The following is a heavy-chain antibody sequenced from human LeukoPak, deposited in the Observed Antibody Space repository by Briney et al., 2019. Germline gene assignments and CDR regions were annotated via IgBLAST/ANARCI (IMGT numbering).Heavy chain of an antibody. CDR1: GFTFSNYW. J-gene: IGHJ4*02. V-gene: IGHV3-7*03. D-gene: IGHD2/OR15-2a*01. Sequence: GGSLRLSCATSGFTFSNYWMCWVSQAPGKGLEWVANIMQDGGDKYYADSVKGRFTISRDNAKNSLYLQMNSLRAEDTAVYSCARVIVTVPGQSDYFDYWGQGTLVTVSS. CDR2: IMQDGGDK. CDR3: ARVIVTVPGQSDYFDY.